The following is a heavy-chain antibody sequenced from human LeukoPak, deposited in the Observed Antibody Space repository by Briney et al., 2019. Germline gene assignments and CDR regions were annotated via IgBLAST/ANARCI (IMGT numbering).Heavy chain of an antibody. D-gene: IGHD3-22*01. CDR2: IYISGST. CDR3: ARADRSGYFGNVVAFDI. CDR1: GGSINSGSYS. J-gene: IGHJ3*02. Sequence: SETLSLTCTVSGGSINSGSYSWTWTRQPAGKGLEWIGRIYISGSTNYTPSLKSRVTISVDTSKNQFSLKLSSVTAADTAVYYCARADRSGYFGNVVAFDIWGQGTMVTVSS. V-gene: IGHV4-61*02.